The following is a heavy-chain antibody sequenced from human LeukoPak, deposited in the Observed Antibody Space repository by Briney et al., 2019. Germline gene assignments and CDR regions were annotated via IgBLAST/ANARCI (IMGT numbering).Heavy chain of an antibody. CDR2: IYPGDSET. CDR1: GYNFAGYW. Sequence: GESLKISCNSSGYNFAGYWIAWVRQMPGKCLEWMGVIYPGDSETRYSPSFEGRVTISVDMSISAAYLRWSSLTASDTAIYYCVRRSYCAGGSSYSLDYWGQGTLVTVSS. CDR3: VRRSYCAGGSSYSLDY. V-gene: IGHV5-51*01. J-gene: IGHJ4*02. D-gene: IGHD2-15*01.